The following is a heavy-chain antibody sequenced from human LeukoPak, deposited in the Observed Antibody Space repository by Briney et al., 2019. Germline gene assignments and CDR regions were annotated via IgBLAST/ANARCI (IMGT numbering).Heavy chain of an antibody. CDR1: GYTFSELS. V-gene: IGHV1-24*01. CDR3: AAMTSGAVSFDD. CDR2: LDREDGEV. J-gene: IGHJ4*02. Sequence: ASVKVSCKVSGYTFSELSIHWVRQAPGKGLEWMGGLDREDGEVIYAQELQGRFIMTEDTSTDTAFMELSSLRSDDTAVYYCAAMTSGAVSFDDWGQGTLLIVSA. D-gene: IGHD3-3*01.